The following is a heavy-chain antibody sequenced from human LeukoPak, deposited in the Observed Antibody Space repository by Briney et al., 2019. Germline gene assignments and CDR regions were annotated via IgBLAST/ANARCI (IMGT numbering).Heavy chain of an antibody. CDR3: AREDPQTTVPEGMDV. CDR2: IYYSVTT. J-gene: IGHJ6*02. V-gene: IGHV4-59*01. D-gene: IGHD4-17*01. CDR1: GGSISYYY. Sequence: SETLSLTCTVSGGSISYYYGSWIRQSPGKGLEWIGYIYYSVTTNYNPSLKSRVTISLDTSKNQFSLQLRSATAADTAVYYCAREDPQTTVPEGMDVWGQGTTVTVSS.